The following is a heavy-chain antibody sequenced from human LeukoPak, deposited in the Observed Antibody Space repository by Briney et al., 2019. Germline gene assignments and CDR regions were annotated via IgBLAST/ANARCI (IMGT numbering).Heavy chain of an antibody. D-gene: IGHD1-26*01. CDR1: GFTFSSYS. CDR3: ARDPYSGNYGNYYYYYMDV. J-gene: IGHJ6*03. V-gene: IGHV3-21*01. Sequence: GGSLRLSCAASGFTFSSYSMNWVRQAPGKGLEWVSSITSTSSYIYYADSVKGRFTISRDNAKNSLYLQMNSLRAEDTALYFCARDPYSGNYGNYYYYYMDVWGKGTTVTISS. CDR2: ITSTSSYI.